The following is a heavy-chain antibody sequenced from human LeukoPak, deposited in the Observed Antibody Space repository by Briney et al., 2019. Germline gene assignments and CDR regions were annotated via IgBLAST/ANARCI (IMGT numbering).Heavy chain of an antibody. V-gene: IGHV3-21*01. CDR3: ARDQASGSYFY. CDR1: GFTFSSYS. J-gene: IGHJ4*02. CDR2: ISSSSSYI. Sequence: GGSLRLSCAASGFTFSSYSMNWLRQAAAKGLEGVSSISSSSSYIYYADSVEGRFTISRDNAKNSLYLQMNSLRAEDTAVYYCARDQASGSYFYWGQGTLVTVSS. D-gene: IGHD1-26*01.